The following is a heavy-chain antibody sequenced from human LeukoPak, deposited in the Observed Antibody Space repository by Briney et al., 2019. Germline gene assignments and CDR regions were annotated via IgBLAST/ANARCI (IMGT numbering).Heavy chain of an antibody. Sequence: GGSLRLSCAASGFIFSNYGMHWVRQAPGKRLEWVAVIWNDGSETFHADSVKGRSRIARDNSKNTLYLQMNSLRAEDTAVYFCARDMGRAWYGPPDYWGQGTLVTVSS. CDR2: IWNDGSET. CDR3: ARDMGRAWYGPPDY. CDR1: GFIFSNYG. V-gene: IGHV3-33*01. D-gene: IGHD6-13*01. J-gene: IGHJ4*02.